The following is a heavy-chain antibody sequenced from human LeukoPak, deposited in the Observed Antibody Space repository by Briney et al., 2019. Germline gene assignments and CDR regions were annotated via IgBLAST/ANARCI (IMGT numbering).Heavy chain of an antibody. CDR2: ISASGYST. CDR1: GFIFSGHV. D-gene: IGHD1-7*01. Sequence: GGSLRLSCAASGFIFSGHVMHWVRQAPGKGLEWVSAISASGYSTYYADSVKGRFTISRDNSKKTLYLQMNSLRAEDTAIFYCAKDVYNWNFYFDYWGQGTLVTVSS. J-gene: IGHJ4*02. V-gene: IGHV3-23*01. CDR3: AKDVYNWNFYFDY.